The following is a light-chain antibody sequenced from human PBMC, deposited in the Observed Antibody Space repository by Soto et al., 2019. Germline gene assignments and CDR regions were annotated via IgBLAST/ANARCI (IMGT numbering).Light chain of an antibody. CDR2: DSS. Sequence: ELVLTQSPATLSLSPGERATLSCRASQSISTHLAWYQQKAGQAPRLLITDSSQRATGVPARFSGSGSGTDFTLIISSLEPEDFALYYCSRLAFGGGTKVEIK. CDR3: SRLA. V-gene: IGKV3-11*01. CDR1: QSISTH. J-gene: IGKJ4*01.